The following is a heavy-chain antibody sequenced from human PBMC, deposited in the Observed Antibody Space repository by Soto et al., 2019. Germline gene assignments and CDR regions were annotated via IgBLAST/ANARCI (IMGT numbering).Heavy chain of an antibody. J-gene: IGHJ6*02. D-gene: IGHD3-9*01. Sequence: GASVKVSCKASGGTFSSYAISWVRQAPGQGLEWMGGIIPIFGTANYAQKFQGRVTITADKSTSTAYMELSSLRSEDTAAYYCARVRYDILTGSEYYYYGMDVWGQGTTVTVSS. CDR1: GGTFSSYA. V-gene: IGHV1-69*06. CDR3: ARVRYDILTGSEYYYYGMDV. CDR2: IIPIFGTA.